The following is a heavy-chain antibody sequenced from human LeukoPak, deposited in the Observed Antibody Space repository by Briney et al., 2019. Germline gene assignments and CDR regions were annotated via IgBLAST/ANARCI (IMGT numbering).Heavy chain of an antibody. J-gene: IGHJ6*03. Sequence: SETLSLTCTVSGGSISSGSYYWSWIRQPAGKGLEWIGRIYTSGSTNYNPSLKSRVTISVDTSKNQFSLKLSSVTAADTAVYYCARSREQQLQKRTARGNYYYMDVWGKGTTVTVSS. CDR3: ARSREQQLQKRTARGNYYYMDV. CDR1: GGSISSGSYY. CDR2: IYTSGST. V-gene: IGHV4-61*02. D-gene: IGHD6-13*01.